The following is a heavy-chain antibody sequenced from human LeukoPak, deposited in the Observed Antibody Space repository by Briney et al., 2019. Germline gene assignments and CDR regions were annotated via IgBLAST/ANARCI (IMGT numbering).Heavy chain of an antibody. D-gene: IGHD3-10*01. V-gene: IGHV4-59*01. CDR3: ARSIYGSGSFYAFDI. CDR2: IYYSGTT. J-gene: IGHJ3*02. CDR1: GGSINNYD. Sequence: SGTLSLTCIVSGGSINNYDWGWIRQPPGKGLEWIGFIYYSGTTNYNPSLRSRVTISVDTSQNQVSLKLNSVTAADTAVYYCARSIYGSGSFYAFDIWGQGTTVTVSS.